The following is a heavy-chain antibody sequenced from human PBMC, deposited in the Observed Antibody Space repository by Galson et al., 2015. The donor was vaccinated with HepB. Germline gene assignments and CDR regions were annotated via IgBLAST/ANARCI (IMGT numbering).Heavy chain of an antibody. CDR1: GFNFSDFA. CDR2: ISNDGLNA. D-gene: IGHD3-3*01. Sequence: SLRLSCAASGFNFSDFAMHWVRQAPGQGLQWVASISNDGLNAQYADTGQVQFTISREHSKSTLLLQMNGLRSEDTAVYFCAKDWGFLEWSLSDLFVSWGPGILVTVST. CDR3: AKDWGFLEWSLSDLFVS. V-gene: IGHV3-30*02. J-gene: IGHJ5*02.